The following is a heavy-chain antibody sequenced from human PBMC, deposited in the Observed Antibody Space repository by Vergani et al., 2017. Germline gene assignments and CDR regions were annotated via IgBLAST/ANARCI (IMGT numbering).Heavy chain of an antibody. V-gene: IGHV1-3*01. J-gene: IGHJ6*02. D-gene: IGHD2-15*01. CDR2: INAGNGNT. Sequence: QVQLVQSGAEVKKPGASVKVSCKASGYTFTSYAMHWVRQAPGQRLEWMGWINAGNGNTKYSQKFQGRVTITRDTSASTAYMELRSLRSDDTAVYYCAREGDCSGGSCYPEYMDVWGQGTTVTVSS. CDR3: AREGDCSGGSCYPEYMDV. CDR1: GYTFTSYA.